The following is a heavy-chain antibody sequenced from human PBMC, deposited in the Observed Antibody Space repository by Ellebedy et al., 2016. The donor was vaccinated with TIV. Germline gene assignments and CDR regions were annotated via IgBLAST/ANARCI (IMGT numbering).Heavy chain of an antibody. V-gene: IGHV3-21*01. CDR1: GFTFSSYS. D-gene: IGHD6-13*01. J-gene: IGHJ4*02. Sequence: GESLKISXAASGFTFSSYSMNWVRQAPGKGLEWVSSISSSSSYIYYADSVKGRFTISRDNAKNSLYLQMNSLRAEDTAVYYCAREQLIEGNVDYWGQGTLVTVSS. CDR3: AREQLIEGNVDY. CDR2: ISSSSSYI.